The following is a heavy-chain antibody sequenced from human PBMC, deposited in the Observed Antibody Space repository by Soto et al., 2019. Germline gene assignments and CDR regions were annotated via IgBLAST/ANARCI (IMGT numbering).Heavy chain of an antibody. CDR3: ARFSSSGSRQRKDDY. CDR1: GYTFTSYY. V-gene: IGHV1-46*01. CDR2: INPSGGST. Sequence: ASVKVSCKASGYTFTSYYMHWVRQAPGQGLEWMGIINPSGGSTSYAQKFQGRVTMTRDTSTSTVYMELSSLRSEDTAVYYCARFSSSGSRQRKDDYWGQGTLVTVYS. D-gene: IGHD3-22*01. J-gene: IGHJ4*02.